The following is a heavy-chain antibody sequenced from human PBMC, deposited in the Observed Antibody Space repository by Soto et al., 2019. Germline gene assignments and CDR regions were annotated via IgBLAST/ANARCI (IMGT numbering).Heavy chain of an antibody. CDR2: VDPNGGGS. V-gene: IGHV1-2*04. D-gene: IGHD4-17*01. Sequence: ASVKGYCKTSGYRYTDDKLHWVRQKLGQGLEWMGWVDPNGGGSNSAQKFQGSVTMTWDTSITTAYLDLTRLTTNDTATYFCATWVDYGDFEGFDFWGQGTLVTVSS. J-gene: IGHJ4*02. CDR3: ATWVDYGDFEGFDF. CDR1: GYRYTDDK.